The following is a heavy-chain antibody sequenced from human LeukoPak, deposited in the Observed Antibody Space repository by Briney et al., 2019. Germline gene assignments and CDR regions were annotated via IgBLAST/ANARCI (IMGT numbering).Heavy chain of an antibody. Sequence: GGSLRLSCAASGFTFSSYAMSWVRQAPGKGPEWVSAISGSGGSTYYADSVKGRFTISRDNSKNTLYLQMNSLRAEDTAVYYCAKDGRGSLRMDYWGQGTLVTVSS. D-gene: IGHD2-15*01. CDR2: ISGSGGST. J-gene: IGHJ4*02. CDR3: AKDGRGSLRMDY. V-gene: IGHV3-23*01. CDR1: GFTFSSYA.